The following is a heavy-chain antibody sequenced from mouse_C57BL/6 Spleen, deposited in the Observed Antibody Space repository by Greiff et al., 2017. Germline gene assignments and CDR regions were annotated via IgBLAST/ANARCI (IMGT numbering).Heavy chain of an antibody. Sequence: EVMLVESGEGLVKPGGSLKLSCAASGFTFSSYAMSWVRQTPEKRLEWVAYISSGGDYIYYADTVKGRFTISRDNARNTRYLQMSSLKSEDTAMYYCTSLYGSSSWFAYWGQGTLVTVSA. CDR1: GFTFSSYA. D-gene: IGHD1-1*01. V-gene: IGHV5-9-1*02. J-gene: IGHJ3*01. CDR3: TSLYGSSSWFAY. CDR2: ISSGGDYI.